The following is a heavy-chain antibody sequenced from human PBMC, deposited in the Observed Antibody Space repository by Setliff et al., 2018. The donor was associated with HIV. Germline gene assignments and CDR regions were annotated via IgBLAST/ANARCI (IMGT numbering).Heavy chain of an antibody. Sequence: SETLSLTCTVSGGSINSGYYYWSWIRQPAGKGLEWIGHIFTTGNTNYNPSLKSRVTISVDTSKNLFSLKLRSVTAADTTVYYCARLSPLDWPFDYWGQGTLVTVSS. D-gene: IGHD3-9*01. V-gene: IGHV4-61*09. J-gene: IGHJ4*02. CDR2: IFTTGNT. CDR3: ARLSPLDWPFDY. CDR1: GGSINSGYYY.